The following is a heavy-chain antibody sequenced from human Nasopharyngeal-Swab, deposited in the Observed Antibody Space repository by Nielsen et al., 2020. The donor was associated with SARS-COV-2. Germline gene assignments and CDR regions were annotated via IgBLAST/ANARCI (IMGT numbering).Heavy chain of an antibody. Sequence: GESLKISCAASGFTFSNYWMSWVRQAPGKGLEWVANIKQDGSEKYYVDSVRGRFTISRDNARNSLYLQMNSLRPEDTALYYCTKGRADYSNPSFDNWGQGTLVTVS. J-gene: IGHJ4*02. CDR3: TKGRADYSNPSFDN. V-gene: IGHV3-7*03. D-gene: IGHD4-11*01. CDR2: IKQDGSEK. CDR1: GFTFSNYW.